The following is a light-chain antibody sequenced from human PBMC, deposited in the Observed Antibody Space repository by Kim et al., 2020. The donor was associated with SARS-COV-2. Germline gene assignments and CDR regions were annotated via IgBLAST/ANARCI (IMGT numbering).Light chain of an antibody. CDR3: SSYTSSSTYV. J-gene: IGLJ1*01. CDR2: DVS. V-gene: IGLV2-14*04. Sequence: SITSPCTGTSIDVGGYNYVSWYQQHPGKAPKLMIYDVSKRPSGVSNRFSGSKSGNTASLTISGLQAEDEADYYCSSYTSSSTYVFGTGTKVTVL. CDR1: SIDVGGYNY.